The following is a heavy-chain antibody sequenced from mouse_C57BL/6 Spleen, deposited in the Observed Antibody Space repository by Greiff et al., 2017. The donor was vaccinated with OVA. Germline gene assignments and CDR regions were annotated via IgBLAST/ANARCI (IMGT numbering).Heavy chain of an antibody. CDR2: IYPGDGDT. J-gene: IGHJ2*01. V-gene: IGHV1-82*01. CDR1: GYAFSSSW. CDR3: ARRTYDGYYDYFDY. Sequence: VQLKQSGPELVKPGASVKISCKASGYAFSSSWMNWVKQRPGKGLEWIGRIYPGDGDTNYNGKFKGKATLTADKSSSTAYMQLSSLTSEDSAVYFCARRTYDGYYDYFDYWGQGTTLTVSS. D-gene: IGHD2-3*01.